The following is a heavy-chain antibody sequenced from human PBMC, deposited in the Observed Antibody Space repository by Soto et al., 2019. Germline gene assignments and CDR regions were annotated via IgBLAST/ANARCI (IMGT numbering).Heavy chain of an antibody. V-gene: IGHV4-39*01. CDR3: ARHRARNWFDP. J-gene: IGHJ5*02. CDR2: IYYSGST. CDR1: GGSLSSSSYY. D-gene: IGHD6-6*01. Sequence: XTLSLTCIVSGGSLSSSSYYWGWSRQPPGKGLEWIGSIYYSGSTYYNPSLKSRVTISLDTSKNQFSMKLIAVTSSDTAVFYCARHRARNWFDPWGQGTRVTVS.